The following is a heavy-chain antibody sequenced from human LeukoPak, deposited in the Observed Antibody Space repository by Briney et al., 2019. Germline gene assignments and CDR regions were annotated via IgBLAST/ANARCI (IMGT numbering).Heavy chain of an antibody. V-gene: IGHV3-23*01. Sequence: PGGSPKLSCAASGLTFTSSAMSWVRQAPRTGLEWVSSISARGISTYYADSVKGRFTISRDNSKNTLYLQMNSLRGDDIGVYYCAKSFDFSNGHSPILTPFDSWGQGTLVSVSS. CDR2: ISARGIST. CDR3: AKSFDFSNGHSPILTPFDS. D-gene: IGHD3-3*01. CDR1: GLTFTSSA. J-gene: IGHJ4*02.